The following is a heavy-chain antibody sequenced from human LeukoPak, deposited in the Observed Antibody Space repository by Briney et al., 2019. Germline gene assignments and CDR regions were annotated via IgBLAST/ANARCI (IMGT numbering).Heavy chain of an antibody. CDR3: ARGGGDILTGYSY. V-gene: IGHV1-69*13. CDR1: RGTFNEYG. D-gene: IGHD3-9*01. Sequence: RASVRVSCKASRGTFNEYGISWVRQAPGQGLEWMGGIIPIFGSTKYAPKFQGRVTITADESSSTAYVEVNSLRSEDTAIYYCARGGGDILTGYSYWGQGTLVTVSS. CDR2: IIPIFGST. J-gene: IGHJ4*02.